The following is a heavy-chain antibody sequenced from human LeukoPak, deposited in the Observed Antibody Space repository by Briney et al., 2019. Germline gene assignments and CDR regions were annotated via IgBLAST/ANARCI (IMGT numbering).Heavy chain of an antibody. V-gene: IGHV4-61*02. CDR2: IYTSGST. D-gene: IGHD3-22*01. J-gene: IGHJ4*02. CDR3: ARADSSGSPLDY. Sequence: SQTLSLTCTVSGGPISSGSYYWSWIRQPAGKGLEWIGRIYTSGSTNYNPSLKSRVTISVDTSKNQFSLKLGSVTAADTAVYYCARADSSGSPLDYWGQGTLVTVSS. CDR1: GGPISSGSYY.